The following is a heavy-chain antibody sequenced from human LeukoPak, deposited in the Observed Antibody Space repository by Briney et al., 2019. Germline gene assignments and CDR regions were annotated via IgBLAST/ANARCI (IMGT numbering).Heavy chain of an antibody. J-gene: IGHJ5*02. CDR3: ARDSIEPASGASGVCYTGGFDP. CDR1: GASVSSGDYY. Sequence: SQTLSLTCTVSGASVSSGDYYWSWLRQHPGKGLEWIGYIHYSGPTYSNPSLRSRVTLSVDTSNNLLSLRLSSVTSADTAVYYCARDSIEPASGASGVCYTGGFDPWAREPLVTAPS. CDR2: IHYSGPT. V-gene: IGHV4-31*03. D-gene: IGHD2-8*01.